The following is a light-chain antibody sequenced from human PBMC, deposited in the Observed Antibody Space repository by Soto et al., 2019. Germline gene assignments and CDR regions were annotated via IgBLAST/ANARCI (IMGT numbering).Light chain of an antibody. CDR2: DAS. CDR3: QQRSSWPWT. CDR1: QSVSIY. V-gene: IGKV3-11*01. Sequence: EIVLTQSPATLSLSPGERATLSCRASQSVSIYLAWYQQKPGQAPRLLIYDASNRATGVPARFTGSGSGTDLTLTISSLEPEDFAGYYCQQRSSWPWTFGQGTKVEI. J-gene: IGKJ1*01.